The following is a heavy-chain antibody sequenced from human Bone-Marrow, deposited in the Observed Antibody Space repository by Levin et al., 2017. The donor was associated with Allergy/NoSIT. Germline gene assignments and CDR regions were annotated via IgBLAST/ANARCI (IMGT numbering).Heavy chain of an antibody. Sequence: SGPTLVKPTQTLTLTCTFSGFSLSTSGVGVGWIRQPPGKALEWLALIYWDDDKRYSPSLKSRLTITKDTSKNQVVLTMTNMDPVDTATYYCAHRRTYGDPNWFDPWGQGTLVTVSS. CDR2: IYWDDDK. D-gene: IGHD4-17*01. CDR1: GFSLSTSGVG. CDR3: AHRRTYGDPNWFDP. J-gene: IGHJ5*02. V-gene: IGHV2-5*02.